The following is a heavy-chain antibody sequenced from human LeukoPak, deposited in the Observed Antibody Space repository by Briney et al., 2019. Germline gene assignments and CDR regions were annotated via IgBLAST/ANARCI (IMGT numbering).Heavy chain of an antibody. J-gene: IGHJ5*02. CDR2: IIPILGIA. D-gene: IGHD1-1*01. CDR3: ARDPANWYEGHINWFDP. CDR1: GGTFSSYA. V-gene: IGHV1-69*04. Sequence: GSSVKVSCKASGGTFSSYAISWVRQAPGQGLEWMGRIIPILGIANYAQKFQGRVTITADKSTSTAYMELSSLRSEDTAVYYCARDPANWYEGHINWFDPWGQGTLVTVSS.